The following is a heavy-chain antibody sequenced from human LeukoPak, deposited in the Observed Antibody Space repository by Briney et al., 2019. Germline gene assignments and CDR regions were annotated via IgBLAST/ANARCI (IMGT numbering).Heavy chain of an antibody. CDR1: RFTFSGHW. V-gene: IGHV3-74*01. CDR2: INGDGTDT. CDR3: AKDKWWGASDH. D-gene: IGHD2-8*01. J-gene: IGHJ4*02. Sequence: GGSLRLACAASRFTFSGHWMHRVRQTPGKGLVGVADINGDGTDTNYAGSVKGRFTISRDNAKNTLYLQMNTLRAEDTAVYYCAKDKWWGASDHWGQGSLVTVSS.